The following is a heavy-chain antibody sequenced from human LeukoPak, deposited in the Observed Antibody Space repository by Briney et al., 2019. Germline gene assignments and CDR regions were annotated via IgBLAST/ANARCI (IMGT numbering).Heavy chain of an antibody. J-gene: IGHJ4*02. CDR1: GGTFSSYG. Sequence: ASVTVCCKASGGTFSSYGFSWVRLAPGQGLEWMGGTIPIFATPNYAQKFQGRVTITTDEATSTAYMELSSPRSEDTAVYYCARHHALTTPYYFDSWGQGTLVTVSS. D-gene: IGHD4/OR15-4a*01. V-gene: IGHV1-69*05. CDR3: ARHHALTTPYYFDS. CDR2: TIPIFATP.